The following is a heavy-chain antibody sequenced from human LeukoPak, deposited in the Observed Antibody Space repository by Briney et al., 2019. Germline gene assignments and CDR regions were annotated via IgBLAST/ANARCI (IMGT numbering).Heavy chain of an antibody. CDR1: GFTFSSYA. D-gene: IGHD1-14*01. CDR3: AKVPDGREANWSDP. V-gene: IGHV3-23*01. J-gene: IGHJ5*02. CDR2: ISGSGGST. Sequence: GGSLRLSCAASGFTFSSYAMSWVRQAPGKGLEWVSAISGSGGSTYYADSVKGRFTISRDNSKNTLYLQMNSLRAEDTAVYYCAKVPDGREANWSDPWGQGTLVTVSS.